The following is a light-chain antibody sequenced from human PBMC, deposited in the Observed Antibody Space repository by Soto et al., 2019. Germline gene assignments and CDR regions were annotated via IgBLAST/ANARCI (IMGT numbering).Light chain of an antibody. V-gene: IGKV3-20*01. CDR1: QSVINSY. Sequence: EIVLTQSPGTLSLSPGERATLSCRASQSVINSYLAWYQHKAGQAPRLLIYGASSRATGSPDKFSGSGSGTDFTLTISRLEPEDFAVYYCQQYGISPWTFGQGPKVEIQ. CDR2: GAS. CDR3: QQYGISPWT. J-gene: IGKJ1*01.